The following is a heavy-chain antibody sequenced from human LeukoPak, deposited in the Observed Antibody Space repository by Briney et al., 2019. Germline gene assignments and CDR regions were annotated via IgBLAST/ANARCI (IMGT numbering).Heavy chain of an antibody. CDR2: IYYSGST. CDR1: GGSISSSSYY. J-gene: IGHJ6*03. D-gene: IGHD3-9*01. Sequence: PSETLSLTCTVSGGSISSSSYYWGWIRQPPGKGLEWIGSIYYSGSTYYNPSLKSRVTISVDTSKNQFSLKLSSVTAADTAVYYCARDDVAPILTGYYPRYYYYMDVWGKGTTVTVSS. V-gene: IGHV4-39*07. CDR3: ARDDVAPILTGYYPRYYYYMDV.